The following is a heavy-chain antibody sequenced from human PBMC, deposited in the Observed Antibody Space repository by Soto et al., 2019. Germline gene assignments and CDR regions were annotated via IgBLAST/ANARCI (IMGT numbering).Heavy chain of an antibody. J-gene: IGHJ3*02. Sequence: SETLSLTCTVSSGSMSGYYWNWIRQPPGKGLEWIGYIYYSGSTNYNPSLKSRVTISVDTSKNQFSLKLSSVTAADTAVYYCARAGDYDFWSGYYRSGAFDIWGQGTMVTVS. CDR1: SGSMSGYY. D-gene: IGHD3-3*01. CDR3: ARAGDYDFWSGYYRSGAFDI. V-gene: IGHV4-59*01. CDR2: IYYSGST.